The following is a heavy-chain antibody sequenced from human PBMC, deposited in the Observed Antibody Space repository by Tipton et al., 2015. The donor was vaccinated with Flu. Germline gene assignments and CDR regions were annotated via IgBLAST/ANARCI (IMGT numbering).Heavy chain of an antibody. CDR2: IIPIFSPS. D-gene: IGHD2-2*01. CDR1: GGTFNSYA. V-gene: IGHV1-69*12. Sequence: QVQLVQSGAELKKPGSSVKVSCKASGGTFNSYAISWVRQAPGQGLEWMGGIIPIFSPSNYAQKFQGRVTITADESTSTAYMELSSLKSEDTAVYYCARGPRYCSSSTCYGYFDLWGRGTLVTVSS. CDR3: ARGPRYCSSSTCYGYFDL. J-gene: IGHJ2*01.